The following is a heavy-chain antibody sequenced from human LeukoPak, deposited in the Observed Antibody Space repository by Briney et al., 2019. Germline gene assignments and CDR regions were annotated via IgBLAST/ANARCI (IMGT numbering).Heavy chain of an antibody. V-gene: IGHV4-61*08. J-gene: IGHJ4*02. CDR2: IYNIGST. CDR3: ARGIKYNSGRYFDY. D-gene: IGHD6-19*01. Sequence: ASEILSLTCSVPDGSVSIGGYYWSWIRQPPGKGLDWIGYIYNIGSTNYNPSLKSRVTVSVDTSKNQFSLKLNSVTAADTAVYYCARGIKYNSGRYFDYWGQGTLVTVSS. CDR1: DGSVSIGGYY.